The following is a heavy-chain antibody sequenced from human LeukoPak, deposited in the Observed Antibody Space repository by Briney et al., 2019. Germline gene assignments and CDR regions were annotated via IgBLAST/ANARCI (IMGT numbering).Heavy chain of an antibody. CDR3: ASAVAGTSDWFDP. CDR2: IIPILGIA. CDR1: GYTFTSYG. D-gene: IGHD6-19*01. V-gene: IGHV1-69*04. J-gene: IGHJ5*02. Sequence: ASVKVSCKASGYTFTSYGISWVRQAPGQGLEWMGRIIPILGIANYAQKFQGRVTITADKSTSTAYMELSSLRSEDTAVYYCASAVAGTSDWFDPWGQGTLVTVSS.